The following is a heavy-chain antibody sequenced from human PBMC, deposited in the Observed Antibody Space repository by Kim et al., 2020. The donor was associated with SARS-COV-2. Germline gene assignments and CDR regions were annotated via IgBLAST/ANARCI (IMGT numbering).Heavy chain of an antibody. CDR3: ARDPAEGSTVDRGWGYYAMDV. J-gene: IGHJ6*02. V-gene: IGHV1-46*01. CDR2: INPSGGTT. Sequence: ASVKVSCKASGYEYTFTRNYIHWVRQAPGQGLEWMVIINPSGGTTRYAQKFKGRVTMTRDTNTSTVDMDLSSLRSEDTAVYSSARDPAEGSTVDRGWGYYAMDVWGQGTTVTISS. D-gene: IGHD3-10*01. CDR1: GYEYTFTRNY.